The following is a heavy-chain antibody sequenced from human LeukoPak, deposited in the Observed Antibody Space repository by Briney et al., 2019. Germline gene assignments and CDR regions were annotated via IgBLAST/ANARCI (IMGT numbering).Heavy chain of an antibody. CDR3: ASADFWSGPARAYYMDV. Sequence: GGSLRLSCAASGFTFSSYSMNWVRQAPGKGLEWVSSISSSSSYIYYADSMKGRFTISRDNAKNSLYLQMNSLRAEDTAVYYYASADFWSGPARAYYMDVWGKGTTVTVSS. D-gene: IGHD3-3*01. V-gene: IGHV3-21*01. CDR2: ISSSSSYI. J-gene: IGHJ6*03. CDR1: GFTFSSYS.